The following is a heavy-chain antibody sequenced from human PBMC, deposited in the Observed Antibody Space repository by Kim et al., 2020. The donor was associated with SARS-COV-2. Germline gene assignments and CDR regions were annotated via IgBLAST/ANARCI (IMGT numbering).Heavy chain of an antibody. CDR3: ARDGVVVAATSYYGMDV. V-gene: IGHV1-18*01. J-gene: IGHJ6*02. CDR1: GYTFTSYG. D-gene: IGHD2-15*01. Sequence: ASVKVSCKASGYTFTSYGISWVRQAPGQGLEWMGWISAYNGNTNYAQKLQGRVTMTTDTSTSTAYMELRSLRSDDTAVYYCARDGVVVAATSYYGMDVWGQGTTVTVSS. CDR2: ISAYNGNT.